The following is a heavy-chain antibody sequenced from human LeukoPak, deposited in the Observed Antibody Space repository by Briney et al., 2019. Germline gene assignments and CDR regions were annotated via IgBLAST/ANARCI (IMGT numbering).Heavy chain of an antibody. CDR3: AKDLIAGAVAGTGFDP. CDR1: GFTFSNYG. CDR2: IRYDGSNK. D-gene: IGHD6-19*01. V-gene: IGHV3-30*02. J-gene: IGHJ5*02. Sequence: PGGSLRLSCAASGFTFSNYGMHWVRQAPGKGLDWVAFIRYDGSNKYYADSVKGRFTISRDNSKNTMYLQMNSLRPEDTAVYYCAKDLIAGAVAGTGFDPWGQGTLVTVSS.